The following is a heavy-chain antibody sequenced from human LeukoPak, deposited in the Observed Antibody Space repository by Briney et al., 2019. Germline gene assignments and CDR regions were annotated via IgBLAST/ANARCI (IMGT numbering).Heavy chain of an antibody. CDR3: ARQLAYCGGDCPLDY. CDR2: IHPGDSDT. J-gene: IGHJ4*02. Sequence: GESLKISCKGSGYSFTGYWIGWVRQMPGKGLEWMGIIHPGDSDTRYSPSFQGQVTISADKSISTAYLQWSSLKASDTAMYYCARQLAYCGGDCPLDYWGQGTLVTVSS. CDR1: GYSFTGYW. D-gene: IGHD2-21*02. V-gene: IGHV5-51*01.